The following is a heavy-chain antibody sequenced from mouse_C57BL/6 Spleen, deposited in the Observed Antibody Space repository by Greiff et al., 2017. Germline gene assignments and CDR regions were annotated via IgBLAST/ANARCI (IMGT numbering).Heavy chain of an antibody. CDR2: IDPSDSET. V-gene: IGHV1-52*01. D-gene: IGHD2-14*01. J-gene: IGHJ2*01. Sequence: VQLQQPGAELVRPGSSVKLSCKASGYTFTSYWMHWVKQRPIQGLEWIGNIDPSDSETHYNQKFKDKATLTVDKSSSTAYMQLSSLTSEDSAVYYCARLGEYDGGGFDYWGQGTTLTVSS. CDR1: GYTFTSYW. CDR3: ARLGEYDGGGFDY.